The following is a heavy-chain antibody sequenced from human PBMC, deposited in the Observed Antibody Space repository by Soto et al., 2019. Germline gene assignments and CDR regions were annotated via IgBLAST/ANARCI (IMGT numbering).Heavy chain of an antibody. CDR2: IYHSGST. CDR3: ARGRVFSLYYYYGMDV. CDR1: GGSISSGGYS. J-gene: IGHJ6*02. D-gene: IGHD3-9*01. V-gene: IGHV4-30-2*01. Sequence: SETLSLTCAVSGGSISSGGYSWSWIRQAPGKGLEWIGYIYHSGSTYYNPSLKSRVTISVDRSKNQFSLKLSSVTAADTAVYYCARGRVFSLYYYYGMDVWGQGTTVTVSS.